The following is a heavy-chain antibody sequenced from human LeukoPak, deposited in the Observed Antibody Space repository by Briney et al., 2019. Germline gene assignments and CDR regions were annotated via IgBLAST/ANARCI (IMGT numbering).Heavy chain of an antibody. Sequence: GGSLRLSCAASGFTFSNYGMHCVRQAPGKGLEWVAGISEDGINKYYADSVKARFTISRDNSNNTLFLQMNNLRADDTAVYYCAKDRETAASGTFDYWGQGALVTVSS. CDR2: ISEDGINK. J-gene: IGHJ4*02. CDR3: AKDRETAASGTFDY. CDR1: GFTFSNYG. D-gene: IGHD6-13*01. V-gene: IGHV3-30*18.